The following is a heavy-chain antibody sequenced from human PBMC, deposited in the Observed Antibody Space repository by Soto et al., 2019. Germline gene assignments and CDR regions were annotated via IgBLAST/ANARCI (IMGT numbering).Heavy chain of an antibody. CDR1: GYSFTSYW. CDR3: AATKGGSYYCYGKDV. J-gene: IGHJ6*02. Sequence: SGESLKISCKGSGYSFTSYWISWVRQMPGKGLEWMGRIDPSDSYTNYSPSFQGHVTISADKSISTAYLQWSSLKASDTAMYYCAATKGGSYYCYGKDVWGQGTTVTVSS. CDR2: IDPSDSYT. V-gene: IGHV5-10-1*01. D-gene: IGHD1-26*01.